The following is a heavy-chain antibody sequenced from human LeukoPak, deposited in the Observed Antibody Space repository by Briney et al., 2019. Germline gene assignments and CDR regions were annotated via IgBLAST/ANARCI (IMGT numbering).Heavy chain of an antibody. CDR2: IYYSGST. J-gene: IGHJ4*02. CDR3: ARGLRDDSSGYYVDY. CDR1: GGSFSGYY. Sequence: PSETLSLTCAVYGGSFSGYYWSWIRQPPGKGLEWIGYIYYSGSTNYNPSLKSRVTISVDTSKNQFSLKLSSVTAADTAVYYCARGLRDDSSGYYVDYWGQGTLVTVSS. V-gene: IGHV4-59*01. D-gene: IGHD3-22*01.